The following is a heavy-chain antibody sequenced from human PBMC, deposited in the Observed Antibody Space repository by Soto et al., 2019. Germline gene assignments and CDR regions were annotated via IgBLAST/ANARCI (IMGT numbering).Heavy chain of an antibody. J-gene: IGHJ3*02. CDR3: ARITMVRGADDAFDI. D-gene: IGHD3-10*01. Sequence: SETLSLTCAVSGGSISSSNWWRWVRQPPGKGLEWIGEIYHSGSTNYNPSLKSRVTISVDKSKNQFSLKLSSVTAADTAVYYCARITMVRGADDAFDIWGQGTMVTVSS. V-gene: IGHV4-4*02. CDR1: GGSISSSNW. CDR2: IYHSGST.